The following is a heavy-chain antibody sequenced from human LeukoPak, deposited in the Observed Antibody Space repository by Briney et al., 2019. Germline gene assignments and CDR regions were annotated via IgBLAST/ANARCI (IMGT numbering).Heavy chain of an antibody. CDR3: ARDTAHFWSGHRYFDY. V-gene: IGHV3-30-3*01. CDR2: ISYDGSNK. CDR1: GFTFSSYA. Sequence: PGGSLRLSCAASGFTFSSYAMHWVRQAPGKGLEWVAVISYDGSNKYYADSVKGRFTISRDNSKNTLYLQTNSLRAEDTAVYYCARDTAHFWSGHRYFDYWGQGTLVTVSS. D-gene: IGHD3-3*02. J-gene: IGHJ4*02.